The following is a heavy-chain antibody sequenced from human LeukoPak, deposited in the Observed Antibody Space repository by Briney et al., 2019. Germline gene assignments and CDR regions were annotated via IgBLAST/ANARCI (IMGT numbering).Heavy chain of an antibody. Sequence: SVKVPCKASGGTFSSYAISWVRQAPGQGLEWMGRIIPIFGTANYAQKFQGRVTITTDESTSTAYMELSSLRSEDTAVYYYARGHGDHEVYFDYWGQGTLVTVSS. J-gene: IGHJ4*02. D-gene: IGHD4-17*01. CDR3: ARGHGDHEVYFDY. CDR2: IIPIFGTA. V-gene: IGHV1-69*05. CDR1: GGTFSSYA.